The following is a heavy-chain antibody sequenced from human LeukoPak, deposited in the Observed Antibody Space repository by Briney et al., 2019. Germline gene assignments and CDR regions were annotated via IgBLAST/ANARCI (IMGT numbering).Heavy chain of an antibody. J-gene: IGHJ4*02. CDR3: ARRPYDGYCGGGSCYPFDY. D-gene: IGHD2-15*01. Sequence: SETLSLTCSVSGGSIGTYYWSWIRQPPGKGLEWIGYIYYSGSTRHNPSLKGRVTISVDTSKNQFSLKLSSVTAEDTAVYYCARRPYDGYCGGGSCYPFDYWGQGTLVTVSS. CDR1: GGSIGTYY. CDR2: IYYSGST. V-gene: IGHV4-59*01.